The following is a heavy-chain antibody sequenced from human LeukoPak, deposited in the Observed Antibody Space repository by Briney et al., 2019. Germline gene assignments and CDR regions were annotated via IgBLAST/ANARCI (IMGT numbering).Heavy chain of an antibody. J-gene: IGHJ4*02. CDR3: ARLDCLIEGCYNH. Sequence: SETLPLTCSVSGDSLTSSYWNWIRQPPGKGLEWIGYVSSDGTTNYNPSLRSRLIMSVDTAKNDISLNLTSVTAADTAIYYCARLDCLIEGCYNHWGRGTLVTVSS. CDR1: GDSLTSSY. D-gene: IGHD2-15*01. V-gene: IGHV4-59*08. CDR2: VSSDGTT.